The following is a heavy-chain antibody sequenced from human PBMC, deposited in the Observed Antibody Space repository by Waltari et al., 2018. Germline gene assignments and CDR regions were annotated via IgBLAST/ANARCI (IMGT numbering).Heavy chain of an antibody. V-gene: IGHV3-7*01. J-gene: IGHJ4*02. CDR3: ARVIRFLEWLLYDY. CDR2: IKQDGSEK. D-gene: IGHD3-3*01. CDR1: GFTFSSYW. Sequence: EVQLVESGGGLVQPGGSLRLSCAASGFTFSSYWMSWVRQAPGKGLEWVANIKQDGSEKYYVDSVKGRFTISRDNAKNSLYLQMNSLRAEDTAVYYCARVIRFLEWLLYDYWGQGTLVTVSS.